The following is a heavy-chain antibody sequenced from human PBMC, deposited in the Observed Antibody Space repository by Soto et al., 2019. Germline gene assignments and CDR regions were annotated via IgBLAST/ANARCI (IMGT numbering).Heavy chain of an antibody. V-gene: IGHV3-43*01. CDR3: AKEKDRIFDY. CDR1: GFTFDDHT. Sequence: GGSLRLSCAGSGFTFDDHTMHWVRQAPGKGLEWVSLITWDAGSAFYADSVRGRFTISRDNSKNSLYLQMNSLRTEDSALYYCAKEKDRIFDYWGRGTPVTVSS. J-gene: IGHJ4*02. CDR2: ITWDAGSA.